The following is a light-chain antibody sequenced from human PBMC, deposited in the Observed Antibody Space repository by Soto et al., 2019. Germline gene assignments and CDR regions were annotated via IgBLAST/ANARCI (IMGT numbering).Light chain of an antibody. J-gene: IGKJ1*01. V-gene: IGKV1-39*01. CDR2: SSS. Sequence: DIQLTQSLSSLSASVGDRVTITCRASERISNYLNWYQQKPGTAPKLLIWSSSTLPSGVPSRFSGSGSGTDFTLSISGLQPEDFAVYYCQQSYNTPRTFGQGTKVEVK. CDR3: QQSYNTPRT. CDR1: ERISNY.